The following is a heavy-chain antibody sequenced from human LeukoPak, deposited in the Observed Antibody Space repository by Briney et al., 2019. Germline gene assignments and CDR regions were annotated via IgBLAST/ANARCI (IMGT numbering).Heavy chain of an antibody. D-gene: IGHD3-22*01. CDR3: AKDWGTPHYYDSSGYSDY. V-gene: IGHV3-33*06. Sequence: GGSLRLSCAVSGFTFSSYGMHWVRRAPGKGLEWVAVIWYDGSNKYYADSVKGRFTISRDNSKNTLYLQMNSLRAEDTAVYYSAKDWGTPHYYDSSGYSDYWGQGTLVTVSS. J-gene: IGHJ4*02. CDR1: GFTFSSYG. CDR2: IWYDGSNK.